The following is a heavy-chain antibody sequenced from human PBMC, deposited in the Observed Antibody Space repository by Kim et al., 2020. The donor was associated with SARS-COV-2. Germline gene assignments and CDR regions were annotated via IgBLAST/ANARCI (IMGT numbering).Heavy chain of an antibody. V-gene: IGHV3-64*01. J-gene: IGHJ6*02. Sequence: GGSLRLSCAASGFTFSSYAMHWVRQAPGKGLEYVSAISSNGGSTYYANSVKGRFTISRDNSKNTLYLQMGSLRAEDMAVYYCAVLIVVVTQEGYGMDVWGQGTTVTVSS. D-gene: IGHD2-21*02. CDR3: AVLIVVVTQEGYGMDV. CDR2: ISSNGGST. CDR1: GFTFSSYA.